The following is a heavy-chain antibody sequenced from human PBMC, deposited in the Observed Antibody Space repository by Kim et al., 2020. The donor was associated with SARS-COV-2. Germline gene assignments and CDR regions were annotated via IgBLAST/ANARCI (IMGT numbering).Heavy chain of an antibody. D-gene: IGHD6-19*01. CDR3: AREADWAGTDH. J-gene: IGHJ5*02. V-gene: IGHV6-1*01. CDR1: GGRISSIITT. Sequence: SQTLSLTCAISGGRISSIITTWNWIRQSPSRGLEWLGRTLYRSKWATDYAPSVKSRITINPDTSKNQFSLQLRSVTPEDTAIYYCAREADWAGTDHWGPGTLVTVSS. CDR2: TLYRSKWAT.